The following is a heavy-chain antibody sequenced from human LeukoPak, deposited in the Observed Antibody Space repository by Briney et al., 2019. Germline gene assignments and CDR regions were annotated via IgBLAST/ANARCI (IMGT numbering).Heavy chain of an antibody. J-gene: IGHJ4*02. CDR1: GYSISSGYY. V-gene: IGHV4-38-2*02. CDR2: IYHSGST. D-gene: IGHD2-15*01. Sequence: SETLSLTRTVSGYSISSGYYWGWIRQPPGKGLEWIGSIYHSGSTYYNPSLKSRVTISVDTSKNQFSLKLSSVTAADTAVYYCARDRIVVVVAAKGYFDYWGQGTLVTVSS. CDR3: ARDRIVVVVAAKGYFDY.